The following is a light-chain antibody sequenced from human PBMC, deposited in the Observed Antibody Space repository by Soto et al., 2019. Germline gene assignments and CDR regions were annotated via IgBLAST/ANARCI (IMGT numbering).Light chain of an antibody. CDR3: QQLNSYPPT. CDR2: AAS. CDR1: QGISSY. J-gene: IGKJ4*01. Sequence: IQLTQSPSSLSASVGDRVTITCRASQGISSYLAWYQQKPGKPPKLLIYAASTLQSGVPSRFSGSVSGTDFTLTISSLQPEDFATYYCQQLNSYPPTFGGGTKVEIK. V-gene: IGKV1-9*01.